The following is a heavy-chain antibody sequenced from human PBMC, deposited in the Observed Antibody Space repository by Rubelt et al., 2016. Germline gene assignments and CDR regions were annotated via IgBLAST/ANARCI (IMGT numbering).Heavy chain of an antibody. J-gene: IGHJ6*03. V-gene: IGHV4-59*01. Sequence: GKGLEWIGYMYYTGSGSYNPSLTGRVSISVDKSANQFSLRLTSVTAADTAVYWCARETYDKLPGVAYYYSIDVWGKGTTVTVSS. CDR2: MYYTGSG. D-gene: IGHD3-22*01. CDR3: ARETYDKLPGVAYYYSIDV.